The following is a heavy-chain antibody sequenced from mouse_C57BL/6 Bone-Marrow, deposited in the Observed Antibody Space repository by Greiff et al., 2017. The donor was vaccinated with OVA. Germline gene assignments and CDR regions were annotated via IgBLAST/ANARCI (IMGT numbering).Heavy chain of an antibody. CDR3: ARVGYDYERNFDY. J-gene: IGHJ2*01. V-gene: IGHV14-2*01. CDR1: GFNFNDYY. CDR2: IDPEDGET. Sequence: VQLQQSGAELVKPGASVKLSCTASGFNFNDYYMHWVKQRTEQGLEWIGRIDPEDGETKNAPKFQGKATITADTSSNTAYLQLSSLTSEDTDVYYCARVGYDYERNFDYWGQGTTVTVSS. D-gene: IGHD2-4*01.